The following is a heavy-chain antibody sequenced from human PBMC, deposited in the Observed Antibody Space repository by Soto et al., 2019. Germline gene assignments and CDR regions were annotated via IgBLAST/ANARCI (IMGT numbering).Heavy chain of an antibody. CDR2: IGGSGRDT. Sequence: GGSLRLSCAASGFTFSSYAMGWVRQAPGKGPEWLSAIGGSGRDTYYPDSVKGRFTVSRDNSKNTLYLQMNSLRAGDTAVYYCVKESYSPFFDYWGQGTLVTVPQ. CDR1: GFTFSSYA. D-gene: IGHD2-15*01. J-gene: IGHJ4*02. CDR3: VKESYSPFFDY. V-gene: IGHV3-23*01.